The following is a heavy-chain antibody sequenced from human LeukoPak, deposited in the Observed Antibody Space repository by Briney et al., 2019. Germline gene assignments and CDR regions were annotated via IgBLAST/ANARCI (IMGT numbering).Heavy chain of an antibody. D-gene: IGHD3-22*01. CDR3: ARGYSSGYCVDY. V-gene: IGHV3-21*01. J-gene: IGHJ4*02. CDR2: ISSSSSYI. CDR1: GFTFSSYA. Sequence: PGGSLRLSCAASGFTFSSYAMSWVRQAPGKGLEWVSSISSSSSYIYYADSVKGRFTISRDNAKNSLYLQMNSLRAEDTAVYYCARGYSSGYCVDYWGQGTLVTVSS.